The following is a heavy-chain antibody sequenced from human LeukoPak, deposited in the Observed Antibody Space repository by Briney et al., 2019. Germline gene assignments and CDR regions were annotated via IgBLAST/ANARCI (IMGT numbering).Heavy chain of an antibody. CDR2: INPSGGST. CDR3: AGGVYSVINVYYFYHMDV. J-gene: IGHJ6*04. Sequence: GASVKVSCKASGYTFTSYYIHWVRQAPGQGLEWLGIINPSGGSTTYAQKFQGRVTMTRDMSTSTVYMELSSLRSEDTAVYYCAGGVYSVINVYYFYHMDVWGKGTTVNVSS. D-gene: IGHD2-21*01. V-gene: IGHV1-46*01. CDR1: GYTFTSYY.